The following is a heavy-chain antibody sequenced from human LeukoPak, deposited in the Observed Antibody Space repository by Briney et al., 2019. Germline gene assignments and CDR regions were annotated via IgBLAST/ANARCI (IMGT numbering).Heavy chain of an antibody. D-gene: IGHD3-10*01. CDR3: ADISVSRGAGEY. CDR2: ISSSGGIT. Sequence: PGGSLRLSCAASGFTFSSYAMSWARQAPGKGLEWVSVISSSGGITYYADSVKGRFTMSRDNSKNMVYLQMNSLRADDTAVYFCADISVSRGAGEYWGQGTLVTVSS. CDR1: GFTFSSYA. V-gene: IGHV3-23*01. J-gene: IGHJ4*02.